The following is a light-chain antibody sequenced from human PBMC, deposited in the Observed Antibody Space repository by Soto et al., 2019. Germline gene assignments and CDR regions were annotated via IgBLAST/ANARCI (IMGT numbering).Light chain of an antibody. CDR2: EVT. V-gene: IGLV2-8*01. CDR3: SSYAASNNFYFV. CDR1: SSDVGGYNY. J-gene: IGLJ3*02. Sequence: QSALTQPPSASGSPGQSVTISCTGTSSDVGGYNYVSWYQQYPGRAPKLMIYEVTKLPSGVPDRFSGSKSGNTASLTVSGLQAEDEADYYCSSYAASNNFYFVFGGGTKL.